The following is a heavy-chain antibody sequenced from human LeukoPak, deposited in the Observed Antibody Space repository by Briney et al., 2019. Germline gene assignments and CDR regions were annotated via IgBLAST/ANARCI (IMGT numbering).Heavy chain of an antibody. Sequence: GGPLRLSCAASGLAFSSYAMSWVRQAPGKGLEWVSTISVASNTFYADSVKGRFTISRDNSRNTVYLQMTSLRADDTAVYYCADYGVSGVRNNFYWGQGTLVTVSS. D-gene: IGHD3-3*01. CDR2: ISVASNT. V-gene: IGHV3-23*01. J-gene: IGHJ4*02. CDR1: GLAFSSYA. CDR3: ADYGVSGVRNNFY.